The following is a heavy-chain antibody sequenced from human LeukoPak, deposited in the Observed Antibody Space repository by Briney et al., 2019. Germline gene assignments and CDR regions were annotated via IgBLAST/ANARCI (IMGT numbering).Heavy chain of an antibody. CDR3: ARGGPKQLGRHFDY. Sequence: ASETLSLTCAVYGGSFSGYYWSWIRQPPGKGLEWIGETNHSGSTNYNPSLKSRVTISVDTSKNQFSLKLSSVTAADTAVYYCARGGPKQLGRHFDYWGQGTLVTVSS. CDR1: GGSFSGYY. J-gene: IGHJ4*02. D-gene: IGHD6-13*01. CDR2: TNHSGST. V-gene: IGHV4-34*01.